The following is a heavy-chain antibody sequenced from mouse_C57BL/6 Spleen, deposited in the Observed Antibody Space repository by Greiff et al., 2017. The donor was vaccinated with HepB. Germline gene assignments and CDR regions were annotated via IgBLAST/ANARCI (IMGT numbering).Heavy chain of an antibody. V-gene: IGHV1-72*01. J-gene: IGHJ4*01. CDR3: ARNDYDGYYYAMDY. CDR1: GYTFTSYW. D-gene: IGHD2-4*01. Sequence: VQLQQPGAELVKPGASVKLSCKASGYTFTSYWMHWVKQRPGRGLEWIGRIDPNSGGTKYNEKFKSKATLTVDKSSSTAYMQLSSLTSEDSAVYYYARNDYDGYYYAMDYWGQGTSVTVSS. CDR2: IDPNSGGT.